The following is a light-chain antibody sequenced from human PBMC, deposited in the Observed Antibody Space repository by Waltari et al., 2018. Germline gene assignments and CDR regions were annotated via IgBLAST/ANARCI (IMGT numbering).Light chain of an antibody. J-gene: IGLJ3*02. V-gene: IGLV3-19*01. Sequence: SSELTQDPDVSVAVGQTVRITCQGASLRTSYASWYLQKPGQAPLLHIYGNNNRTSGIPDRFSGSSSGNTASLTFTGSQAEDEADYYCSSRDNSGNRPFGGGTKLTVL. CDR2: GNN. CDR1: SLRTSY. CDR3: SSRDNSGNRP.